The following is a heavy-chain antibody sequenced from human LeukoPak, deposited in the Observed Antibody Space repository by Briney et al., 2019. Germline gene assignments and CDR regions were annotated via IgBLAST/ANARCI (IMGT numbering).Heavy chain of an antibody. CDR2: INSNGGVS. J-gene: IGHJ3*02. Sequence: GGSLRLSCAASGFTFSSLAIHWVRQAPGKGLECVSGINSNGGVSYYGNSVRGRFTISRDNSESRLYLQMGSLRAEDTAVYYCVREGYSSSWSDFDIWGQGTMVTVSS. CDR3: VREGYSSSWSDFDI. CDR1: GFTFSSLA. D-gene: IGHD6-13*01. V-gene: IGHV3-64*01.